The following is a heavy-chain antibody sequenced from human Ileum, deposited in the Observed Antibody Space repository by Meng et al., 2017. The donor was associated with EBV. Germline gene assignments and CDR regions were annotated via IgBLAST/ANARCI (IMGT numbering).Heavy chain of an antibody. Sequence: QFTLKDVCPTLVKPTQPPTLTCSFPGFSLTSSGVGVGWIRQPPGKALEWLALIYWNDDKRYSPSLKSRLTVTRDTSKNQVVLTLTNVDPVDTATYYCARKPGSPSSRFDYWGQGTLVTVSS. J-gene: IGHJ4*02. CDR1: GFSLTSSGVG. D-gene: IGHD6-6*01. CDR3: ARKPGSPSSRFDY. CDR2: IYWNDDK. V-gene: IGHV2-5*01.